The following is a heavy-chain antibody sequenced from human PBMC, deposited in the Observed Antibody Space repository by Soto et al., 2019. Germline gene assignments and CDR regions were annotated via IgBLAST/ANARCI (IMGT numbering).Heavy chain of an antibody. CDR1: GFTFSSYA. J-gene: IGHJ4*02. Sequence: PGGSLRLSCSASGFTFSSYAMHWVRQAPGKGLEYVSAISSNGGSTYYADSVKGRFTISRDNSKNTLYLQMSSLRAEDTAVYYWVKDGPAPDWDSSGYYYGDYWGQGTLVTVSS. V-gene: IGHV3-64D*08. CDR2: ISSNGGST. CDR3: VKDGPAPDWDSSGYYYGDY. D-gene: IGHD3-22*01.